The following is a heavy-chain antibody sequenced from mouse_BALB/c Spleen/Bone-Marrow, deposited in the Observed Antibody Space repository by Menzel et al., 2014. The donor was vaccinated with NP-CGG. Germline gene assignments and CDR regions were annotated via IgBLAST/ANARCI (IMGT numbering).Heavy chain of an antibody. V-gene: IGHV2-3*01. CDR3: AKGEPYLAWFAY. J-gene: IGHJ3*01. CDR2: IWADGST. CDR1: GFSLTSYG. Sequence: VMLVESGPGLVAPSQSLSITCTVSGFSLTSYGVSWVRQPPGKGLEWLGVIWADGSTSYHSTLISRLSISKDNSKSQVFLKLNSLQTDDTAAYYCAKGEPYLAWFAYWGQGTLVTVSA. D-gene: IGHD5-1*01.